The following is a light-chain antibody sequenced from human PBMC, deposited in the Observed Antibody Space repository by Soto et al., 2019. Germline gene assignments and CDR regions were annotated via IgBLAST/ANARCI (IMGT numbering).Light chain of an antibody. J-gene: IGLJ3*02. CDR1: SDIGGYNY. CDR3: LLSYGPPWV. Sequence: QSALTQPRSVSGSPGQSVTISCTGTSSDIGGYNYVSWFQQKPGQAPRTIIYDTTTKESWTPARFSGSLLGGKAALTLSGAQPEDEGDYYFLLSYGPPWVFGGGTKLTVL. V-gene: IGLV7-46*01. CDR2: DTT.